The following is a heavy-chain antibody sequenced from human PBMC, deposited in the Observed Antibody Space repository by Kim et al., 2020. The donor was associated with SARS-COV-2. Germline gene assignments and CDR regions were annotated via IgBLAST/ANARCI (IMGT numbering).Heavy chain of an antibody. CDR1: GFTFSSYG. D-gene: IGHD5-12*01. J-gene: IGHJ3*02. V-gene: IGHV3-30*18. Sequence: GGSLRLSCAASGFTFSSYGMHWVHQAPGKGLEWVAVISYDGSNKYYADSVKGRFTISRDNSKNTLYLQMNSLRAEDTAVYYCAKDVGGYNLVDAFDIWGQGTMVTVSS. CDR3: AKDVGGYNLVDAFDI. CDR2: ISYDGSNK.